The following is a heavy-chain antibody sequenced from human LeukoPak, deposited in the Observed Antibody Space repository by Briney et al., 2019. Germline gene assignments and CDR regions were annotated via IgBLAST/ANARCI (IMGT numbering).Heavy chain of an antibody. CDR1: VFTFSNYA. CDR3: AKYWESTTWYVEYFDS. CDR2: ITAGVGTT. D-gene: IGHD2/OR15-2a*01. V-gene: IGHV3-23*01. Sequence: PRGSLRLSCAASVFTFSNYAMTWVRQAPGKGLEWVSPITAGVGTTNYADSVKGRFTTSRDNSKNTLYLQMDSLRAEDTGIYYCAKYWESTTWYVEYFDSWGQGTLVTVSS. J-gene: IGHJ4*02.